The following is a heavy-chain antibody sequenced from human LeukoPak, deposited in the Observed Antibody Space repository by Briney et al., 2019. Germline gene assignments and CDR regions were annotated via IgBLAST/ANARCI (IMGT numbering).Heavy chain of an antibody. Sequence: SQTLSLTCAVSGGSISSGGYSWSWIRQPPGKGLEWIGYIYHSGGTYYNPSLKSRVTISVDRSKNQFSLKLSSVTAADTAVYYCASACSNRAFDIWGQGTMVTVSS. CDR1: GGSISSGGYS. D-gene: IGHD3-10*02. CDR3: ASACSNRAFDI. CDR2: IYHSGGT. V-gene: IGHV4-30-2*01. J-gene: IGHJ3*02.